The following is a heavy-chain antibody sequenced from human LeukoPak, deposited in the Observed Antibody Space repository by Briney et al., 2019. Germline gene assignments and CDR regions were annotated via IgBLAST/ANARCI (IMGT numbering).Heavy chain of an antibody. CDR3: ARRSGWYNGIFDY. CDR1: GGSISSSSYY. Sequence: PSETLSLTCTVSGGSISSSSYYWGWIRQPPGKGLEWIGSIYYSGSTYYNPSLKSRVTISVDTSKNQFSLKLSSVTAADTAVYYCARRSGWYNGIFDYWGQGTLVTVSS. J-gene: IGHJ4*02. D-gene: IGHD6-19*01. CDR2: IYYSGST. V-gene: IGHV4-39*01.